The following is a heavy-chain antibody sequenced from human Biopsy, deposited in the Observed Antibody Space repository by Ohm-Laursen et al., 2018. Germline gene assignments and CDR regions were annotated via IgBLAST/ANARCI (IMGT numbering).Heavy chain of an antibody. CDR1: GYTFSSYG. CDR3: ARGGTLVVVPTAVLHSFDI. Sequence: SVKVSCKASGYTFSSYGINWVRQAPGQGLEWLGWISTYTGNTNYAQNLQGRVTMATDTSTSTAYMELRSLRSDDTAVYYCARGGTLVVVPTAVLHSFDIWGQGTMVTVSS. J-gene: IGHJ3*02. V-gene: IGHV1-18*01. D-gene: IGHD2-2*01. CDR2: ISTYTGNT.